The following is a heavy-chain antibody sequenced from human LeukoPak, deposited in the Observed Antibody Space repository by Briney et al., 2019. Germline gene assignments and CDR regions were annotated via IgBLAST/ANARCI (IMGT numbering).Heavy chain of an antibody. D-gene: IGHD3-22*01. CDR2: INPNSGGT. V-gene: IGHV1-2*06. CDR3: ARVGYYESSGYYEY. CDR1: GYTLTDYY. J-gene: IGHJ4*02. Sequence: ASVKVSCKASGYTLTDYYMHRVRQAPGQGLEWMGRINPNSGGTNCAQKFQGRVTMTRDASISTVYMELSRLRSDDTAVYYCARVGYYESSGYYEYWGQGTLVTVSS.